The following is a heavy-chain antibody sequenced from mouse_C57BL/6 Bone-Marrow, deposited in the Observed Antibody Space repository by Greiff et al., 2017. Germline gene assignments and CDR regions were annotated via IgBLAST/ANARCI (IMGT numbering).Heavy chain of an antibody. J-gene: IGHJ1*03. CDR3: AKNGPNWYFDV. CDR2: IWSGGST. CDR1: GFSLTSYG. Sequence: QVQLKQSGPGLVQPSQSLSITCKVSGFSLTSYGVHWVRQPPGKGLEWLGVIWSGGSTDYNAAFISRLSISKDNSKSQVFFKMNSLQADDTAIYYCAKNGPNWYFDVWGTGTTVTVSS. V-gene: IGHV2-4*01.